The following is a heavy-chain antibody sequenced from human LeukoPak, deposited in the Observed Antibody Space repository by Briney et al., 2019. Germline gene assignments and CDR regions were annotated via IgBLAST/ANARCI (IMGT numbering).Heavy chain of an antibody. J-gene: IGHJ6*03. CDR2: IYTSGST. V-gene: IGHV4-61*02. CDR3: ARDIVVSGVFGYYYYMDV. Sequence: PSETLSLICTVSGGSISSGSYYWSWIRQPAGKGLEWIGRIYTSGSTNYNPSLKSRVTISVDTSKNQFSLKLSSVTAADTAVYYCARDIVVSGVFGYYYYMDVWGKGTTVTVSS. CDR1: GGSISSGSYY. D-gene: IGHD2-2*01.